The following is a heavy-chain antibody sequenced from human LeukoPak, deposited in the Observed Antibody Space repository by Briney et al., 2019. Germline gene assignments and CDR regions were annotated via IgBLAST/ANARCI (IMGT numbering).Heavy chain of an antibody. CDR2: ISWNSGSI. J-gene: IGHJ5*02. V-gene: IGHV3-9*01. CDR1: GFTFDDYA. D-gene: IGHD3-22*01. CDR3: ARGARTMIAWFDP. Sequence: GRSLRLSCAASGFTFDDYAMHRVRQAPGKGLEWVSGISWNSGSIGYADSVKGRFTISRDNAKNSPYLQMNSLRAEDTALYYCARGARTMIAWFDPWGQGTLVTVSS.